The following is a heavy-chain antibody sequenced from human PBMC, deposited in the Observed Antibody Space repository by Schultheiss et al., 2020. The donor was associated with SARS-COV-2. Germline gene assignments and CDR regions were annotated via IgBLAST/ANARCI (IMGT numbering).Heavy chain of an antibody. J-gene: IGHJ5*02. D-gene: IGHD5-24*01. Sequence: SQTLSLTCAVYGGSFSGYYWSWIRQPPGKGLEWIGEINHSGSTNYNPSLKSRVTISVDTSKNQFSLKLSSVTAADTAVYYCARRERWLPKGGWFDPWGQGTLVKVSS. CDR3: ARRERWLPKGGWFDP. V-gene: IGHV4-34*01. CDR1: GGSFSGYY. CDR2: INHSGST.